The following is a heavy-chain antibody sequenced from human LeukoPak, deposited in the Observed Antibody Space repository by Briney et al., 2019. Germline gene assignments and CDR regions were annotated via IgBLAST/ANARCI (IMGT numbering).Heavy chain of an antibody. CDR1: GGSINNYY. CDR2: IYYSGSN. Sequence: PSETLSLTCTVSGGSINNYYWSWIRQPPGKGLEWIGPIYYSGSNKNNPSLKSRVTMTVDTSKNQFSLKLTSVTAADTAMYFCARFGSYFEYWGQGILVTVSS. CDR3: ARFGSYFEY. J-gene: IGHJ4*02. D-gene: IGHD3-10*01. V-gene: IGHV4-59*12.